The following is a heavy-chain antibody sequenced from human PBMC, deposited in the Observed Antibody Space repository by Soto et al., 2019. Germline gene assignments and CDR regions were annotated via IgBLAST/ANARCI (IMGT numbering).Heavy chain of an antibody. CDR1: GYIFTNYW. CDR2: IYPDDSDT. CDR3: AKAIGGYFDY. Sequence: GESLKISCKGSGYIFTNYWIGWVRQMPGKGLEWMGIIYPDDSDTRYSPSFQGQVAISADKSISTAYLQWSSLKASDTAIYYCAKAIGGYFDYWGQGTLVTVSS. V-gene: IGHV5-51*01. J-gene: IGHJ4*02. D-gene: IGHD3-16*01.